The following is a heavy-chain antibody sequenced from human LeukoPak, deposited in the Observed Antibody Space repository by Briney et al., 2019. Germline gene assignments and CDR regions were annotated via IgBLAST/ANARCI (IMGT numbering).Heavy chain of an antibody. J-gene: IGHJ4*02. D-gene: IGHD3-10*01. CDR3: ARGVKGSLDY. V-gene: IGHV4-59*01. CDR1: GGSISSYY. Sequence: PSETLSLTCTVSGGSISSYYWSWIRQPLGKGLEWIGYIYYSGSTNYNPSLKSRVTISVDTSKNQFSLKLSSVTAADTAVYYCARGVKGSLDYWGQGTLVTVSS. CDR2: IYYSGST.